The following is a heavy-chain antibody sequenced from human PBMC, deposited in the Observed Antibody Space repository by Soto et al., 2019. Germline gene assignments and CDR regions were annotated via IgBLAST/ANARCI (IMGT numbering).Heavy chain of an antibody. CDR1: GASIGGSSYY. CDR2: IYHSGRT. V-gene: IGHV4-39*02. Sequence: QVQLQESGPGLVKPSETLSLTCTVSGASIGGSSYYWGWIPQPPGKGLEGIANIYHSGRTHYNPSLKSRLTISVDTSKNHFSLKLTSVTAADMAVYYCARGVVPDVWGQGTTVTVSS. CDR3: ARGVVPDV. J-gene: IGHJ6*02. D-gene: IGHD6-6*01.